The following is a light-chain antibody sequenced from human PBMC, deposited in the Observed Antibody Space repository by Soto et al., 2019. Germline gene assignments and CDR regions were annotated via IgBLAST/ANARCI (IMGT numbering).Light chain of an antibody. CDR1: QSISNW. CDR2: DVS. J-gene: IGKJ5*01. V-gene: IGKV1-5*01. CDR3: QQYNTYST. Sequence: DIQMTQSPSTLSASVGDRVTITCRASQSISNWLAWYQQKPGKAPKLLIYDVSSLESGVPSRFRGSGSGTEFTLTISSLQPDDFATYYCQQYNTYSTFGQGTRLEI.